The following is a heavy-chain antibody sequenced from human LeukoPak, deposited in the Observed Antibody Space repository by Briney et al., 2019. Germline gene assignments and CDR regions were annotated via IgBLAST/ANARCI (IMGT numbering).Heavy chain of an antibody. Sequence: PSETLSLTCTVSGGSISSSSYYWGWIRQPPGKGLEWIGSIYYSGGTYYNPSLKSRVTISVDTSKNQFSLKLSSVTAADTAVYYCATNAGGYREAPFDYWGQGTLVTVSS. CDR2: IYYSGGT. D-gene: IGHD5-12*01. CDR3: ATNAGGYREAPFDY. CDR1: GGSISSSSYY. J-gene: IGHJ4*02. V-gene: IGHV4-39*07.